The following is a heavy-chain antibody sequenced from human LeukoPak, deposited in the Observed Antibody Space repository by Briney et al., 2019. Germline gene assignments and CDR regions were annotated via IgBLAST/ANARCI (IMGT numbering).Heavy chain of an antibody. CDR3: AKGRRGWNYDAFGL. J-gene: IGHJ2*01. Sequence: PGGSLRLSCAASGFTFSNFAMSWVRQAPGKGLEWVSGISGSGGSIYYADSVKGRLTISRDNSKNPLYQQMNSLRAEDTAVYYCAKGRRGWNYDAFGLWGRGTLLTVSS. CDR1: GFTFSNFA. D-gene: IGHD1-7*01. CDR2: ISGSGGSI. V-gene: IGHV3-23*01.